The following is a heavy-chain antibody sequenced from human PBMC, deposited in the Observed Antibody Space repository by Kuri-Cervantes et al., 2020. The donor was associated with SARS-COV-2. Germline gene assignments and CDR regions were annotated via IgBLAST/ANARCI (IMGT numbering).Heavy chain of an antibody. CDR3: ASPSSTTGTTVGFDP. CDR1: GYSISSGYY. D-gene: IGHD1-1*01. J-gene: IGHJ5*02. V-gene: IGHV4-38-2*01. Sequence: SETLSLTCAVSGYSISSGYYWGWIRQPPGKGLEWIGSIYHSGSTYYNPSLKSRVTISVDTSKNQFSLKLSSVTAADTAVYYCASPSSTTGTTVGFDPWGQGTLVTVSS. CDR2: IYHSGST.